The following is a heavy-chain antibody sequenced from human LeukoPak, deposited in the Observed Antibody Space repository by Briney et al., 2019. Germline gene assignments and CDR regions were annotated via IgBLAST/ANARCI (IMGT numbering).Heavy chain of an antibody. CDR2: ISFDGTNK. J-gene: IGHJ4*02. D-gene: IGHD6-13*01. CDR1: GFTFSNYA. Sequence: PGGSLRLSCAASGFTFSNYAMHWVRQAPGKGLEWVAVISFDGTNKYYANSVQGRFTISRDNAKNSLYLQMNSLRVEDTAVYYCARDGEQLGFWGQGTLVIVSS. CDR3: ARDGEQLGF. V-gene: IGHV3-30-3*01.